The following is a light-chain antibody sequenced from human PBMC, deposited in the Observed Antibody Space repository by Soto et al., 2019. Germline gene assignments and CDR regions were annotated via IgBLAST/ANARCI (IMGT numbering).Light chain of an antibody. CDR3: QQYNSYSVT. V-gene: IGKV1-5*01. Sequence: DIQMTQSPSTLSASVGDRVTITCRASQSISSWLAWYQQKPGKAPKLLIYDASSLESGVPSRFSGSGSGTEFTLTISSLQPDDFATYYCQQYNSYSVTFGQGNKLEIK. CDR2: DAS. J-gene: IGKJ2*01. CDR1: QSISSW.